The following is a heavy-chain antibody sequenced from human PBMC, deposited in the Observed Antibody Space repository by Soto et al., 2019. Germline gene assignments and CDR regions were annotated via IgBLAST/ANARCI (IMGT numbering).Heavy chain of an antibody. Sequence: ASVKVSCKASGYTFTSYGISWVRQAPGQGLEWMGWISAYNGNTNYAQKFQGRVTITADKSTSTAYMELSSLRSEDTAVYYCARDLSGWSGFDYWGQGTLVTVSS. D-gene: IGHD6-19*01. V-gene: IGHV1-18*01. CDR1: GYTFTSYG. CDR2: ISAYNGNT. CDR3: ARDLSGWSGFDY. J-gene: IGHJ4*02.